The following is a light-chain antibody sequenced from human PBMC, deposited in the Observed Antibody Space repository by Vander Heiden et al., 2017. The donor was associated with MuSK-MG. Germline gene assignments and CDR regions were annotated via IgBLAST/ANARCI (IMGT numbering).Light chain of an antibody. V-gene: IGKV2D-29*01. Sequence: DIVMTQTPLSLSVTPGQPASISCKSSQSLLHSDGKTYLFWYLQKPGQTPQLLVYEVSNRGSAVPDRFSGSGSGRDFTLKIIRVEAEDVGVYYCRQTIQLPLTFGGGTKVEIK. CDR2: EVS. J-gene: IGKJ4*01. CDR3: RQTIQLPLT. CDR1: QSLLHSDGKTY.